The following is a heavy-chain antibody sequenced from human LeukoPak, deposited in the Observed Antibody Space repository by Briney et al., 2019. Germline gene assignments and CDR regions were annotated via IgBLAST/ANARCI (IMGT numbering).Heavy chain of an antibody. Sequence: GGSLRLSCAASGFTFDTHTMTWVRQAPGKGLEWVSSIHDDGAKTYYADSVKGRFTISRDNSKYTLFLQMNSLRGDDTALYYCAKPLRPTTSSFDCWGQGTLVTVSS. V-gene: IGHV3-23*01. CDR1: GFTFDTHT. CDR3: AKPLRPTTSSFDC. CDR2: IHDDGAKT. D-gene: IGHD1-1*01. J-gene: IGHJ4*02.